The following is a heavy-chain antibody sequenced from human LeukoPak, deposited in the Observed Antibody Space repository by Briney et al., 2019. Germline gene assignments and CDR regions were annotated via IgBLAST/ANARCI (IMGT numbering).Heavy chain of an antibody. CDR3: AIPKGIGYCSSTSCHGY. V-gene: IGHV1-69*04. CDR2: IIPILGIA. J-gene: IGHJ4*02. D-gene: IGHD2-2*01. Sequence: SVKVSCKASGGTFSSYAISWVRQAPGQGLEWMGRIIPILGIANYARKFQGRVTITADKSTSTAYMELSGLRSEDTAVYYCAIPKGIGYCSSTSCHGYWGQGTLVTVSS. CDR1: GGTFSSYA.